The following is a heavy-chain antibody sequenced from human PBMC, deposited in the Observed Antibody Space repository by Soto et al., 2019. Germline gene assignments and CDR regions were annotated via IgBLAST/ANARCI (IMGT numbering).Heavy chain of an antibody. V-gene: IGHV4-34*01. CDR2: INHSGST. CDR1: GGSFSGYY. D-gene: IGHD5-12*01. J-gene: IGHJ5*02. CDR3: ARGFRIARKVDIVATDWFDP. Sequence: SETLSLTCAVYGGSFSGYYWSWIRQPPGKGLEWIGEINHSGSTNYNPSLKSRVTISVDTSKNQFSLMLSSVTAADTAVYYCARGFRIARKVDIVATDWFDPWGQGTLVTVSS.